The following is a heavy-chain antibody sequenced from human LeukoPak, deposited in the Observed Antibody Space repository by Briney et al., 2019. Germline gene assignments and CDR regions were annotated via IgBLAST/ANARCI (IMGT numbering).Heavy chain of an antibody. V-gene: IGHV3-30*03. D-gene: IGHD2-21*01. CDR3: VRDGTYGQFDC. J-gene: IGHJ4*02. Sequence: GGSLRLSCEASGFIFSSYGFHWVRQAPGKGLEWVTLISYDGRNQYYGQSVKGRFTISRDNSKNSLFLQMNSLRAEDTAVYYCVRDGTYGQFDCWGQGTLVTVSS. CDR1: GFIFSSYG. CDR2: ISYDGRNQ.